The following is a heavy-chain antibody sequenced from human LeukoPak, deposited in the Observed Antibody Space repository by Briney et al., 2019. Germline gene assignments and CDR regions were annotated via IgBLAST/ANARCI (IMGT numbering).Heavy chain of an antibody. CDR1: GFSLSDYG. V-gene: IGHV3-30*02. J-gene: IGHJ5*02. CDR2: IRYDGSNK. CDR3: AKDDDWYSSSWRNWFDP. Sequence: GGSLRLSCEVSGFSLSDYGMHWVRQAPGKGLEWVAFIRYDGSNKYYADSVKGRLTISRDNSKNTLYLQMNSLRAEDTAVYYCAKDDDWYSSSWRNWFDPWGQGTLVTVSS. D-gene: IGHD6-13*01.